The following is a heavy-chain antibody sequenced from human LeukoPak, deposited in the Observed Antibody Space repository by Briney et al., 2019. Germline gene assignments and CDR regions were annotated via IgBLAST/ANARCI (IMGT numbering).Heavy chain of an antibody. CDR2: ISSSGSTI. Sequence: GGSLRLSCAASGFTFSDYYMSWIRQAPGKGLEWVSYISSSGSTIYYADSVRGRFTISRDNAKNSLYLHMNGLTVEDTAVYYCSRDPRHNDYWGQGTLVTVSS. CDR1: GFTFSDYY. CDR3: SRDPRHNDY. J-gene: IGHJ4*02. V-gene: IGHV3-11*01.